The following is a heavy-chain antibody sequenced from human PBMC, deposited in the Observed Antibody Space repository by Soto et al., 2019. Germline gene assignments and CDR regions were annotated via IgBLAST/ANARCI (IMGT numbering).Heavy chain of an antibody. CDR1: GYTFTSYY. D-gene: IGHD3-10*01. Sequence: GASVKVSCKASGYTFTSYYMHWVRQAPGQGLEWMGIINPSGGSTSYAQKFQGRVTMTRDTSTSTVYMELSSLRSEDTAVYYCARTGILWFREFYYYYGMDVWGQGTTVTVSS. CDR3: ARTGILWFREFYYYYGMDV. J-gene: IGHJ6*02. CDR2: INPSGGST. V-gene: IGHV1-46*01.